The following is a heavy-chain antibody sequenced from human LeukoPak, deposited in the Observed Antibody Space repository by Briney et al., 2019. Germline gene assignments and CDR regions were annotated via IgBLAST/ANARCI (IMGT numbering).Heavy chain of an antibody. J-gene: IGHJ2*01. V-gene: IGHV4-38-2*02. Sequence: SETLSLTCTVSGYSISSGYYWGWIRTPPGKRPEWIGSIYPSGSTFYNPSLKSRVTMSADTSRNQFSLKLNSMTAADTAVYYCASPRDVAVVVGATAGYFDLWGRGTLVTVSS. CDR2: IYPSGST. D-gene: IGHD2-15*01. CDR3: ASPRDVAVVVGATAGYFDL. CDR1: GYSISSGYY.